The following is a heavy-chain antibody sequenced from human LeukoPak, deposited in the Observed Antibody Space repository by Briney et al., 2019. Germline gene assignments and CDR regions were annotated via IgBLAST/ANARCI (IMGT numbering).Heavy chain of an antibody. D-gene: IGHD6-6*01. V-gene: IGHV1-2*02. CDR1: GYTFTGYY. J-gene: IGHJ4*02. Sequence: ASVKVSCKASGYTFTGYYTHWVRQAPGQGLEWMGWINPNSGGTNYAQKFQGRVTMTRDTSISTAYMELSRLRSDDTAVYYCARVPSSSSYFDYCGQGTLVTVSS. CDR3: ARVPSSSSYFDY. CDR2: INPNSGGT.